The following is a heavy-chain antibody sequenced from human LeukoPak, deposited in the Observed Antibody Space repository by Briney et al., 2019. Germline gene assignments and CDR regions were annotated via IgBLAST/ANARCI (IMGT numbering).Heavy chain of an antibody. CDR1: GGSISSYY. CDR2: IYTSGST. CDR3: ARDNKVGYSSSTRCYYDYGMDV. V-gene: IGHV4-4*07. Sequence: PSETLSLTCTVSGGSISSYYWSWIRQPAGKGLEWIGRIYTSGSTNYNPSLKSRVTMSVDTSKNQFSLNLRSVTAADTAVYYCARDNKVGYSSSTRCYYDYGMDVWGQGTTVTVSS. D-gene: IGHD2-2*01. J-gene: IGHJ6*02.